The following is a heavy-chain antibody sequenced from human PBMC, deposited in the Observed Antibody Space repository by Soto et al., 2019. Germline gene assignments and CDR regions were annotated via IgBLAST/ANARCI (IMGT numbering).Heavy chain of an antibody. CDR1: GYTFISYG. CDR2: IIPILDTS. D-gene: IGHD2-15*01. Sequence: GASVKVSCKASGYTFISYGISWGRQAPGQGLEWMGGIIPILDTSNYAQKFRGRVTITADESTSTAYMELSSLRSEDTTVYYCARGYCSGGTCNSAHGDAFDNWGQGTMVTVSS. J-gene: IGHJ3*02. V-gene: IGHV1-69*13. CDR3: ARGYCSGGTCNSAHGDAFDN.